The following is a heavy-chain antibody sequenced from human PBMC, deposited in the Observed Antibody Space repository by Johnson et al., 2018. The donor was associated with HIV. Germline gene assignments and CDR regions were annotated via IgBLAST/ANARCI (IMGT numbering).Heavy chain of an antibody. Sequence: QVQLVESGGGVVQPGRSLRLSCAASGFTFSSYAMHWVRQAPGKGLEWVAVISYDGSNKYYADSVKGRFTISRDNSKNTLYLQMNSLRAEDTALYYCATDVYGAREWRPAFDIWGQGTMVTVSS. CDR3: ATDVYGAREWRPAFDI. D-gene: IGHD4-17*01. CDR2: ISYDGSNK. V-gene: IGHV3-30*04. J-gene: IGHJ3*02. CDR1: GFTFSSYA.